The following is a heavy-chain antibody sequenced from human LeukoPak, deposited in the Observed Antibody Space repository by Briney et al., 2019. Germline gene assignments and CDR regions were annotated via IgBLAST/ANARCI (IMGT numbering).Heavy chain of an antibody. D-gene: IGHD3-10*01. V-gene: IGHV1-3*01. J-gene: IGHJ4*02. CDR2: INAGNGNT. CDR3: ARGPSGEFDY. Sequence: ASVKVSCKASGYTFTSYAMHWVRQAPGQRLEWMGWINAGNGNTKYSQKFQGRVTMTRNTSISTAYMELSSLRSEDTAVYYCARGPSGEFDYWGQGTLVTVSS. CDR1: GYTFTSYA.